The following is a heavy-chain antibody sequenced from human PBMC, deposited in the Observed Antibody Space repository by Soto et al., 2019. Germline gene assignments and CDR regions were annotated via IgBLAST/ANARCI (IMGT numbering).Heavy chain of an antibody. J-gene: IGHJ6*02. CDR3: ARWPDGYYYYGMDV. CDR2: MNPNSGNT. CDR1: GYTFTSYD. Sequence: QVQLVQSGAEVKKPGASVKVSCKASGYTFTSYDINWVRQATGQGLEWMGWMNPNSGNTAYAQKFQGRVTMTRNTSVSTEYMELSSLRSEDTAVYYCARWPDGYYYYGMDVWGQGTTVTVSS. V-gene: IGHV1-8*01. D-gene: IGHD5-12*01.